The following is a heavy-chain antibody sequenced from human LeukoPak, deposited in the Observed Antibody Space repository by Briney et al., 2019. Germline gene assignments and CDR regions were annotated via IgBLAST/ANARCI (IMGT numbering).Heavy chain of an antibody. Sequence: SETLSLTCGVSGGSIDITNYWSWVRQAPGKGLEWIGEIAHDGTTNYNLSLRSRVAMSFDRANNQFSLSLTSVTAADTAVYYCTREDRPYCPFAYWGQGVLVTVSS. V-gene: IGHV4-4*02. D-gene: IGHD1-26*01. J-gene: IGHJ4*02. CDR2: IAHDGTT. CDR3: TREDRPYCPFAY. CDR1: GGSIDITNY.